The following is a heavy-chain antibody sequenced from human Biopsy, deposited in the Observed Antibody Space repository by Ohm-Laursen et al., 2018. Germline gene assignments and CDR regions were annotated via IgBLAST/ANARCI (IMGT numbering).Heavy chain of an antibody. Sequence: GTLSLTCTVSGVSITAYYWGWIRQPPGKGLVWIGSIFYRGSTNYKPSLKSRVNISVDTSKNQFSLKLNSVTAADTAVYYCARDYDTSGYYYVSWGQGTLVTVSS. CDR3: ARDYDTSGYYYVS. J-gene: IGHJ5*02. V-gene: IGHV4-39*01. D-gene: IGHD3-22*01. CDR1: GVSITAYY. CDR2: IFYRGST.